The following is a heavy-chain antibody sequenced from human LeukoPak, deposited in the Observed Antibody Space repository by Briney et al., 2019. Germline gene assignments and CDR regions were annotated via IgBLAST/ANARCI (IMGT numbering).Heavy chain of an antibody. CDR2: IYPGDSDT. J-gene: IGHJ4*02. CDR1: GYSFTSYW. Sequence: GASLKISCKGSGYSFTSYWIGWVRQLPGKGLEWMGIIYPGDSDTRYSPSFQGQVTISADKSISTAYLQWSSLKASDTAMYYCARPKRGIAAPFDYWGQGTLVTVSS. D-gene: IGHD6-13*01. V-gene: IGHV5-51*01. CDR3: ARPKRGIAAPFDY.